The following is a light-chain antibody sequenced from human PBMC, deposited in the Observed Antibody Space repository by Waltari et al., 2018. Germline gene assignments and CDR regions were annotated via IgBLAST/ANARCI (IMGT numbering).Light chain of an antibody. CDR2: GSS. J-gene: IGKJ1*01. V-gene: IGKV3-15*01. CDR1: QYVSSN. CDR3: QQYNAWPRT. Sequence: EIVMTQSQATLSLSPGDRATLSCRASQYVSSNLAWYQQKPGQAPRLRIYGSSTRATGIPGRFSGGGSGTEFTLSISGLQSEDFALYYCQQYNAWPRTFGQGTKVEIK.